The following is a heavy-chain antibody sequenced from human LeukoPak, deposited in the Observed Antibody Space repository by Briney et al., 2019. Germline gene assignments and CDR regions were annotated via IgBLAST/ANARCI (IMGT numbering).Heavy chain of an antibody. D-gene: IGHD2-15*01. Sequence: SETLSLTCAVSGYSISSGYYCGWIRQPPGKGLEWIGSIYHSGSTYYNSSLKSRVTISVHTSKNQFSLKLNSVTAADTAVYYCARQACSGGSCNDYWGQGTLVTVSS. CDR1: GYSISSGYY. V-gene: IGHV4-38-2*01. CDR2: IYHSGST. J-gene: IGHJ4*02. CDR3: ARQACSGGSCNDY.